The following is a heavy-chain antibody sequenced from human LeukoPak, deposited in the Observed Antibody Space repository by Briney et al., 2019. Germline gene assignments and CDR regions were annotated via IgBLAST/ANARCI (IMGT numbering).Heavy chain of an antibody. V-gene: IGHV3-7*01. D-gene: IGHD1-26*01. CDR2: IKQDGSEK. Sequence: GGSLRLSCAASGFTFTRYWMSWVRQAPGKGLEWVANIKQDGSEKYYVDSVKGRFTISRDNAKNSLFLQMNSLRAEDTAVYYCARDKQVGATHFDYWGQGTLVTVSS. CDR3: ARDKQVGATHFDY. J-gene: IGHJ4*02. CDR1: GFTFTRYW.